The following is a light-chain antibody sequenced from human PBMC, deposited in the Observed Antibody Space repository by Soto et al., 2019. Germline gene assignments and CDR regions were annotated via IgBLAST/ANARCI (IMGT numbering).Light chain of an antibody. CDR1: QSVNSY. V-gene: IGKV3-11*01. J-gene: IGKJ1*01. CDR2: DAS. Sequence: PGERATLSCRASQSVNSYLAWYQQKPGQAPRLLIYDASNRATGIPARFSGSGSGTDFTLTISSLEPEDFAVYYCQQRSNWPPWTFGQGTKVEIK. CDR3: QQRSNWPPWT.